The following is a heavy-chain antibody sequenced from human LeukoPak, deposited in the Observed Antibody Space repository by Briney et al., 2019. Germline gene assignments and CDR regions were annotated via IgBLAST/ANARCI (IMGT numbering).Heavy chain of an antibody. V-gene: IGHV3-30*02. J-gene: IGHJ6*03. CDR1: RFTFSSYG. CDR3: PKDRCCNVVGCYYYYMDG. CDR2: IQYDGSNE. D-gene: IGHD2/OR15-2a*01. Sequence: GGSLRLSCAASRFTFSSYGMHWVRQAPGKGLEWVAYIQYDGSNEQYADSVKGRFSISRDSSKNILYLQMNSLRAEDTAVYYCPKDRCCNVVGCYYYYMDGWRKGTADTDSS.